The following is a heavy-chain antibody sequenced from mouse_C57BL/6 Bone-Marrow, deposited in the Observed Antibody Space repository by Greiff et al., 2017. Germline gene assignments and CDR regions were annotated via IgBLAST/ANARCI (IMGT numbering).Heavy chain of an antibody. V-gene: IGHV5-16*01. CDR3: ARDHYYGSSHWYFDV. D-gene: IGHD1-1*01. CDR2: INYDGSST. CDR1: GFTFSDYY. J-gene: IGHJ1*03. Sequence: EVKLLESEGGLVQPGSSMTLSCTASGFTFSDYYMAWVRQVPEKGLEWVANINYDGSSTYYLDSLKSRFIISRDNAQNILYLQMSSLKSEDTATYYCARDHYYGSSHWYFDVWGTGNTVNVAS.